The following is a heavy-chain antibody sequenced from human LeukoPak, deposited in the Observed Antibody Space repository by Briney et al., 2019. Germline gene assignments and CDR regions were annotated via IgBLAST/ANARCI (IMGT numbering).Heavy chain of an antibody. CDR2: IYPGGTT. D-gene: IGHD6-13*01. CDR3: ARRVASAVTGFDY. CDR1: NYSVSSAYY. J-gene: IGHJ4*02. Sequence: SETPSLTCAVSNYSVSSAYYWGWIRQPPGEGLEWIGTIYPGGTTYYNPSLGSRLTISIDASKNHFFLRLSSVTTADTAVYYCARRVASAVTGFDYWGQGALVAVTS. V-gene: IGHV4-38-2*01.